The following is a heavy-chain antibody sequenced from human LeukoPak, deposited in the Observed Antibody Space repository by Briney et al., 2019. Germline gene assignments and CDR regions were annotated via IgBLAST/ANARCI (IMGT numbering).Heavy chain of an antibody. J-gene: IGHJ6*03. D-gene: IGHD1-26*01. CDR1: GFTFSSYA. V-gene: IGHV3-23*01. Sequence: GGSLRLSWAASGFTFSSYAMSWVRQAPGKGLEWVSAISGSGGSTYYADSVKGRFTISRDNSKNTLYLQMNSLRAEDTAVYYCAKNSGSYYGYYYYMDVWGKGTTVTVSS. CDR2: ISGSGGST. CDR3: AKNSGSYYGYYYYMDV.